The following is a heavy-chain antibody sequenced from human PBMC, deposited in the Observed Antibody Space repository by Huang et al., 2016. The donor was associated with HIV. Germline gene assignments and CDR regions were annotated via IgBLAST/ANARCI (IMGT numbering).Heavy chain of an antibody. D-gene: IGHD2-2*02. CDR1: GYDFTSYG. CDR2: SGPHKGDT. CDR3: ARDPWYTNVWKRNAASVI. J-gene: IGHJ3*02. Sequence: QVQLVQSGGEVKKPGASVKVSCKASGYDFTSYGVSWVRQAPGQGLEWVGWSGPHKGDTNYAQGFQGRVTLTTDTSTNTAYMEMRSLRSDDTAIYYCARDPWYTNVWKRNAASVIWGQGTMVIVSS. V-gene: IGHV1-18*01.